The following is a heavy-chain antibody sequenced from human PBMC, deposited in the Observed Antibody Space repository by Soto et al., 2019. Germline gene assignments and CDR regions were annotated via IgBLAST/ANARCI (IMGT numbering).Heavy chain of an antibody. Sequence: SETLSLTCTVSGGSISSGGYYWSWIRQHPGKGLEWIGYIYYSGSTYYNPSLKSRVTISVDTPKNQFSLKLSSVTAADTAVYYCARDSLPPPPDHYYYGMDVWGQGTTVTVSS. CDR3: ARDSLPPPPDHYYYGMDV. CDR1: GGSISSGGYY. D-gene: IGHD2-15*01. V-gene: IGHV4-31*03. J-gene: IGHJ6*02. CDR2: IYYSGST.